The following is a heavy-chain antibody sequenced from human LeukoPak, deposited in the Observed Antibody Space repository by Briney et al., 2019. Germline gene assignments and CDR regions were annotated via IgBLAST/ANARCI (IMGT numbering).Heavy chain of an antibody. CDR1: GFTFSSYS. CDR2: SSSSSSYI. Sequence: GGSLRLSCAASGFTFSSYSMNWVRQAPGKGLEWVSSSSSSSSYIYYADSVKGRFTISRDNAKNSLYLQMNSLRAEDTAVYYCANGYSGYEGHRYWGQGTLVTVSS. CDR3: ANGYSGYEGHRY. D-gene: IGHD5-12*01. V-gene: IGHV3-21*01. J-gene: IGHJ4*02.